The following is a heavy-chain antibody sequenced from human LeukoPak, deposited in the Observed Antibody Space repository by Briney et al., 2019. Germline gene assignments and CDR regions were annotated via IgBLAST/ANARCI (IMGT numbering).Heavy chain of an antibody. V-gene: IGHV4-34*01. J-gene: IGHJ6*02. D-gene: IGHD3-10*01. CDR2: INHSGST. CDR3: ARMGSGSYRKRYYYYGMDV. CDR1: GGSFSGYY. Sequence: SETLSLTCAVYGGSFSGYYWSWIRQPPGKGLEWIGEINHSGSTNYNPSLKSRVTISVDTSKNQFSLKLSSVTAADTAVYYCARMGSGSYRKRYYYYGMDVWGQGTTVTVSS.